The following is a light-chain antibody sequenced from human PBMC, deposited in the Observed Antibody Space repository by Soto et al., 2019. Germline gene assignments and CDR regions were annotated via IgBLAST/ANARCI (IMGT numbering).Light chain of an antibody. CDR2: TNN. CDR1: NSNIGAGYD. J-gene: IGLJ1*01. CDR3: QSYDSRLSAYV. V-gene: IGLV1-40*01. Sequence: QPVLTQPPSVSGAPGQRVTISCTGSNSNIGAGYDVHWYLQLPGTAPKLLVYTNNNRPSGVPDRFSGSKSGTSASLAITGLQAEDEADYYCQSYDSRLSAYVFGSGTKLTVL.